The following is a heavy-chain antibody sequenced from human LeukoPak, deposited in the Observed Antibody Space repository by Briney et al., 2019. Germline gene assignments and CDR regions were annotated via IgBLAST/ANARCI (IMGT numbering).Heavy chain of an antibody. D-gene: IGHD4-11*01. J-gene: IGHJ4*02. CDR2: IGGSGGST. Sequence: GGSLRLSCAASGFTFSTYAMSWVRQAPGKGLEWVSAIGGSGGSTYYADSVKGRFTISRDNSKNTLYLQMNSLRAEDTAVYYCARSVAPGYSNYHFDYWGQGTLVTVSS. CDR3: ARSVAPGYSNYHFDY. CDR1: GFTFSTYA. V-gene: IGHV3-23*01.